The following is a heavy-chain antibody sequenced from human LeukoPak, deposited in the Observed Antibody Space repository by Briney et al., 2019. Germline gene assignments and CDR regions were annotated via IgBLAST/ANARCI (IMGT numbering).Heavy chain of an antibody. CDR2: IKRDGSEK. Sequence: GGSLRLSCAASGFTFSSYWMSWVRQAPGKGLKWVANIKRDGSEKYYVDSVKGRFTISRDNAKDSLYLQMNSLRAEDTAVYYCARSSGDYFAEYFQHWGQGTLVTVSS. CDR3: ARSSGDYFAEYFQH. CDR1: GFTFSSYW. J-gene: IGHJ1*01. D-gene: IGHD4-17*01. V-gene: IGHV3-7*03.